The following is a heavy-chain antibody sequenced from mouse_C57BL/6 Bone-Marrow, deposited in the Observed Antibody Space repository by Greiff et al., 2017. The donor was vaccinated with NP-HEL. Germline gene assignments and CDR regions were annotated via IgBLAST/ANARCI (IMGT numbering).Heavy chain of an antibody. D-gene: IGHD1-1*01. J-gene: IGHJ2*01. CDR3: ARENYGSSYFFDY. V-gene: IGHV5-16*01. Sequence: EVQLVESEGGLVQPGSSMKLSCTASGFTFSDYYMAWVRQVPEKGLEWVANINYDGSSTYYLDSLKSRFIISRDNAKNILYLQMSSLKSEDTATYYCARENYGSSYFFDYWGKGTTLTVSS. CDR1: GFTFSDYY. CDR2: INYDGSST.